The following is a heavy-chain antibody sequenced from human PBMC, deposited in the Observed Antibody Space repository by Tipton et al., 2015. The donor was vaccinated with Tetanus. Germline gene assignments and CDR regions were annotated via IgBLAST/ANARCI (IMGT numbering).Heavy chain of an antibody. D-gene: IGHD6-6*01. V-gene: IGHV4-31*03. Sequence: TLSLTCTVSGASIRGSGFFWNWVRQHPETGLEWIGYIYYSGDTYINPSFKSRVTMSVDTSKNQLSLHVSSVTVADTAVYYCARDQGGGRVVRMNWFGPWGQGTLVTVSS. CDR3: ARDQGGGRVVRMNWFGP. J-gene: IGHJ5*02. CDR1: GASIRGSGFF. CDR2: IYYSGDT.